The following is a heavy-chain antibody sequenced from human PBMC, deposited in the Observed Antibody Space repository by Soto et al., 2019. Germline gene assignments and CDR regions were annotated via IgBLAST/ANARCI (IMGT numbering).Heavy chain of an antibody. D-gene: IGHD1-26*01. CDR1: GYTFTSYY. J-gene: IGHJ4*02. V-gene: IGHV1-46*01. CDR2: INPSGGST. CDR3: ARVSEWELRFDY. Sequence: GASVKVSCKASGYTFTSYYMHWVRQAPGQGLEWMGIINPSGGSTSYAQKFQGRVTMTRDTSTSTVYMELSSLRSGDTAVYYCARVSEWELRFDYWGQRTLVTVSS.